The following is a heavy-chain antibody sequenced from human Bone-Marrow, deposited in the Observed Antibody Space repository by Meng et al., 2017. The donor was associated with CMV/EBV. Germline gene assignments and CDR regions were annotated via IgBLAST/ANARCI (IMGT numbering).Heavy chain of an antibody. V-gene: IGHV3-7*01. CDR2: IKQDGSEK. CDR1: GFTFSSYW. Sequence: GESLKISCAASGFTFSSYWMSWVRQAPGKGLEWVANIKQDGSEKYYVDSVKGRFTISRDNAKNSLYLQMNSLRAEDTAVYYCARVGGSGSYDYWGQGTLVTVPS. D-gene: IGHD3-10*01. J-gene: IGHJ4*02. CDR3: ARVGGSGSYDY.